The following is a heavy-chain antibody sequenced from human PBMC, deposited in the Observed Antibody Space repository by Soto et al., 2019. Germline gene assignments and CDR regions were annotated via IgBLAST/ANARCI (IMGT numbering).Heavy chain of an antibody. J-gene: IGHJ5*02. CDR2: ISAYNGNT. CDR3: ARVGAAAGSNWLDP. V-gene: IGHV1-18*01. D-gene: IGHD6-13*01. CDR1: GYTFTSYG. Sequence: ASVKXSCKASGYTFTSYGISWVRQAPGQGLEWMGWISAYNGNTNYAQKLQGRVTMTTDTSTSTAYMELRSLRSDDTAVYYCARVGAAAGSNWLDPWGQGTLVTVSS.